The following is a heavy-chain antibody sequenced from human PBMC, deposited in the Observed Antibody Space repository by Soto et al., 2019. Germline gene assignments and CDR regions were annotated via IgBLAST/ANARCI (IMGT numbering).Heavy chain of an antibody. V-gene: IGHV1-8*01. CDR2: MNPNSGDT. J-gene: IGHJ4*02. CDR1: GYTFTSYE. Sequence: QVQLVQSGAEVKKPGASVKVSCKASGYTFTSYEINWVRQATGQGLEWMGWMNPNSGDTGYAQKFKGRVTMTRNTSLSTAYTEMSSLRSEDTAVYYCARGGLLGFGELLRWGQGTLVSFSS. D-gene: IGHD3-10*01. CDR3: ARGGLLGFGELLR.